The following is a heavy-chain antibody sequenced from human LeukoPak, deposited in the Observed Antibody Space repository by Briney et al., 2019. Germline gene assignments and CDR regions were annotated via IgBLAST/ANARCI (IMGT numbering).Heavy chain of an antibody. CDR1: GFTFNSYA. D-gene: IGHD6-13*01. J-gene: IGHJ3*02. CDR3: ARPHSSSWYYAFDI. V-gene: IGHV3-23*01. CDR2: ISGSGGST. Sequence: PGGSLRRSCAASGFTFNSYAMSWVRQAPGKGLEWVSVISGSGGSTYYADSVKGRFTISRDNSKNTLYLQMNSLRAEDTAVYYCARPHSSSWYYAFDIWGQGTIVTVSS.